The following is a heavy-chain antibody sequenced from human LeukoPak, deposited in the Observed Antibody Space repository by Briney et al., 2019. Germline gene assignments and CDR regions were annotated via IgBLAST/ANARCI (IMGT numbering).Heavy chain of an antibody. CDR2: IRYDGSNK. D-gene: IGHD5-18*01. CDR1: GFTFSSYG. CDR3: AKDYGGYSYGLHYYMDV. V-gene: IGHV3-30*02. Sequence: GESLRLSCAASGFTFSSYGMHWVGQAPGKGLELVAFIRYDGSNKYYADSVKGRFTIYRDNSKNTLYLQMNSLRAEDTAVYYCAKDYGGYSYGLHYYMDVWGKGTTVTVSS. J-gene: IGHJ6*03.